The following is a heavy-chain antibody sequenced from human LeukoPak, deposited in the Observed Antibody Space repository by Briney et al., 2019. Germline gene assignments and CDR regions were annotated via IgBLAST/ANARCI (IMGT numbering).Heavy chain of an antibody. J-gene: IGHJ4*02. D-gene: IGHD4-17*01. Sequence: PSETLSLTCTVSGGSISSGGYYWSWLRQHPGKGLEWIGYIYYSGSTYYNPSLKSRVTISVDTSKNQFSLKLSSVTAADTAVYYCARGDYNTRDYGDYEGILFAYWGQGTLVTVSS. CDR3: ARGDYNTRDYGDYEGILFAY. CDR2: IYYSGST. CDR1: GGSISSGGYY. V-gene: IGHV4-31*03.